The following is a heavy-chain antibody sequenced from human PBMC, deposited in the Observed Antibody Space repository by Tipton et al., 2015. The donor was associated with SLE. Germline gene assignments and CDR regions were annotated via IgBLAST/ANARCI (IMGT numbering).Heavy chain of an antibody. V-gene: IGHV4-59*01. J-gene: IGHJ4*02. D-gene: IGHD3-3*01. Sequence: PGLVKPSETLSLTCTVSGGSISSYYWSWIRQPPGKGLEWIGYIYYSGSTNYNPSLKSRVTISVDTSKNQFSLKLSSVTAADTAVYYCARAYYYDFWSGFGGFDYWGQGTLVTVSS. CDR2: IYYSGST. CDR1: GGSISSYY. CDR3: ARAYYYDFWSGFGGFDY.